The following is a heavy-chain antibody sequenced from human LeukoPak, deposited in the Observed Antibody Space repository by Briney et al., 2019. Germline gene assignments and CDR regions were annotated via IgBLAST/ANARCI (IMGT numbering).Heavy chain of an antibody. CDR2: IYYSGST. CDR1: GGSISSSSYY. Sequence: PSETLSLTCTVSGGSISSSSYYWGWIRQPPGKGLEWVGSIYYSGSTYYNPSLQSRVAISVDTSKNQFSLKLSSVTAADTAVYYCARGTVQGYGDNSDFAYWGQGLLVTVSS. CDR3: ARGTVQGYGDNSDFAY. V-gene: IGHV4-39*07. J-gene: IGHJ4*02. D-gene: IGHD4-23*01.